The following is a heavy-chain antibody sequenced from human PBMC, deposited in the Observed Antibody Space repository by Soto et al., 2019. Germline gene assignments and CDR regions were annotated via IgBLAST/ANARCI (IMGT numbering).Heavy chain of an antibody. CDR3: ARSLCSGGSCYSSNYFDY. V-gene: IGHV4-31*03. Sequence: SETLSLTCTVSGGSISSGGYYWSWIRQHPGKGLEWIGYIYYSGSTYYNPSLKSRVTISVDTSKNQFSLKLSSVTAADTAVYYCARSLCSGGSCYSSNYFDYWGQGTLVTVSS. CDR1: GGSISSGGYY. CDR2: IYYSGST. D-gene: IGHD2-15*01. J-gene: IGHJ4*02.